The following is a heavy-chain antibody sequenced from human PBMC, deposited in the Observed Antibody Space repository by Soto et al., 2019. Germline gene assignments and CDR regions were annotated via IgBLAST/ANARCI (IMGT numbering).Heavy chain of an antibody. CDR1: GYTFTSYY. V-gene: IGHV1-46*01. CDR2: INPSGGST. CDR3: ARVLEEDTAMVHYYYGMDV. J-gene: IGHJ6*02. Sequence: ASVKVSCKASGYTFTSYYMHWVRQAPGQGLEWMGIINPSGGSTSYAQKFQGRVTMTRDTSTSTVYMELSSLRSEDTAVYYCARVLEEDTAMVHYYYGMDVWGQGTTVTVSS. D-gene: IGHD5-18*01.